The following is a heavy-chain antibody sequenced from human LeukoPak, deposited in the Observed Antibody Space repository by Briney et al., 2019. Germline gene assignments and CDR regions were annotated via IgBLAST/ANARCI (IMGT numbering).Heavy chain of an antibody. CDR2: ISSSSSDI. V-gene: IGHV3-21*01. Sequence: GGSLRLSCAASGFTFSSDTMNWVRQAPGKGLEWVSYISSSSSDIYSADSVKGRFTISRDNAENSLYLQMNSLRAEDTAVYYCARGSEGYCSGGGCYYGMDVWGQGTTVTVSS. CDR3: ARGSEGYCSGGGCYYGMDV. CDR1: GFTFSSDT. D-gene: IGHD2-15*01. J-gene: IGHJ6*01.